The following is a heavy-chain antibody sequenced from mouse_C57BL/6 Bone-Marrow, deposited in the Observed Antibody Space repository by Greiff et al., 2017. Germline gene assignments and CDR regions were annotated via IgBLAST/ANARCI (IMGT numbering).Heavy chain of an antibody. CDR3: ASYYYGNWFAY. CDR1: GFSLTSYG. Sequence: QVQLQQSGPGLVQPSQSLSITCTVSGFSLTSYGVHWVRQSPGKGLEWLGVIWSGGSTDYNAAFISRLSISKDNSKSQVFFKMNSLQADDTAIYYCASYYYGNWFAYWGQGTLVTVS. D-gene: IGHD1-1*01. V-gene: IGHV2-2*01. J-gene: IGHJ3*01. CDR2: IWSGGST.